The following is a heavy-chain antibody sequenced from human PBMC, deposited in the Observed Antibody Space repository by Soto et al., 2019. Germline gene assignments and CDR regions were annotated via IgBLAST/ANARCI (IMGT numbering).Heavy chain of an antibody. CDR3: ARERLLRVWFDP. CDR1: GGSISSYY. V-gene: IGHV4-59*01. CDR2: IYYSGST. J-gene: IGHJ5*02. Sequence: PSETLSLTCTVSGGSISSYYWSWIRQPPGKGLEWIGYIYYSGSTNYNPSLKSRVTISVDTSKNQFSLKPSSVTAADTAVYYCARERLLRVWFDPWGQGTLVTVSS. D-gene: IGHD6-25*01.